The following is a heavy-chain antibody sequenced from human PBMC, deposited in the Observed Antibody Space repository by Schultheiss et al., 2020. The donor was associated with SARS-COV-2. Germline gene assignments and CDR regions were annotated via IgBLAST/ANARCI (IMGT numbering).Heavy chain of an antibody. CDR1: GFTFSSYQ. CDR2: ISSSSSTM. V-gene: IGHV3-48*03. Sequence: GGSLRLSCAASGFTFSSYQMNWVRQAPGKGLEWVSYISSSSSTMFYADSVKGRFTISRDNAKNSLYLQMNSLRAEDTAVYYCARGGYSSSWYDYWGQGTLVTVSS. J-gene: IGHJ4*02. D-gene: IGHD6-13*01. CDR3: ARGGYSSSWYDY.